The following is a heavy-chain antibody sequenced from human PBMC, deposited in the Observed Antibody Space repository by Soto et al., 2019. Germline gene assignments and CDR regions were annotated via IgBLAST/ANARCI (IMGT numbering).Heavy chain of an antibody. CDR3: ARERGVTMMADI. D-gene: IGHD3-22*01. V-gene: IGHV4-30-4*01. J-gene: IGHJ3*02. Sequence: QVQLQESGPGLVKPSQTLSLTCNVSGGSISSGDYFWSWIRPPPGKGLECIGYIYTGGTTYYNPSLKSRLTISLDTSKNQFSLTLSSVTPADTALYYCARERGVTMMADIWGQGSMVTVSS. CDR1: GGSISSGDYF. CDR2: IYTGGTT.